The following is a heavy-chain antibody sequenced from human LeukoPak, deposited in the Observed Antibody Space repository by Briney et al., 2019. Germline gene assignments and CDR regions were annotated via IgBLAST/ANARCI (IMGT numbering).Heavy chain of an antibody. CDR3: ARFGPAGDPLDY. CDR2: ISGSGSII. D-gene: IGHD3/OR15-3a*01. Sequence: GGSLRLSCAASGFTFSSYEMNWVRQAPGKGLEWVSYISGSGSIIYYADSVKGRFTISRDNARNSLYLQMNSLGAEDAAVYYCARFGPAGDPLDYWGQGTLVTVSS. V-gene: IGHV3-48*03. J-gene: IGHJ4*02. CDR1: GFTFSSYE.